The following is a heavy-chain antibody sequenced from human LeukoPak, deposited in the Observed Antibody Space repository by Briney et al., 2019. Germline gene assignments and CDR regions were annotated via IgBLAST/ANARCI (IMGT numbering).Heavy chain of an antibody. CDR3: ARSYYYDYRQIDY. CDR2: IYYSGST. Sequence: SETLSLTCTVSGDSISTSSYYWGWIRQPPGKGLEWLGRIYYSGSTYYHPSLKSRVTISVDTSKNQFSLNLYSVTAADTAVFYCARSYYYDYRQIDYWGQGTLVTVSS. V-gene: IGHV4-39*01. D-gene: IGHD3-22*01. J-gene: IGHJ4*02. CDR1: GDSISTSSYY.